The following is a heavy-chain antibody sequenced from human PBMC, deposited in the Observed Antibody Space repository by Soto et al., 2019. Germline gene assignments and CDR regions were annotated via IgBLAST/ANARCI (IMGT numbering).Heavy chain of an antibody. CDR2: IVVGSGNT. Sequence: GASVKVSCKASGFTFTSSAVQWVRQARGQRLEWIGWIVVGSGNTSYAQKFQERVTITRDMSTSTAYMELSSLRSEDTAVYYCAAGTYYYDSSGYYDFDYWGQGTLVTVSS. CDR3: AAGTYYYDSSGYYDFDY. J-gene: IGHJ4*02. V-gene: IGHV1-58*01. CDR1: GFTFTSSA. D-gene: IGHD3-22*01.